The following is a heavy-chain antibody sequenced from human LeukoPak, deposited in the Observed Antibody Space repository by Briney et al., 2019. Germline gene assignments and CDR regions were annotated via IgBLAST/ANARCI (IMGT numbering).Heavy chain of an antibody. Sequence: GGSLRLSCAASGFTFSSYWMSWVRQAPGKGLEWVSYIIGSGSTIYIADSVKGRFTITRDNANNSLYLQMNSLRAGDTAIYYCAKHHLGYSLDYWGQGTLVTVSS. J-gene: IGHJ4*02. V-gene: IGHV3-48*04. CDR3: AKHHLGYSLDY. D-gene: IGHD7-27*01. CDR1: GFTFSSYW. CDR2: IIGSGSTI.